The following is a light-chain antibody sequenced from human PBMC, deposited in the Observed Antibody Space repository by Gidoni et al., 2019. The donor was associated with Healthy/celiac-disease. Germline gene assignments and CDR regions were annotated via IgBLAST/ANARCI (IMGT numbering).Light chain of an antibody. CDR2: GAS. V-gene: IGKV3-20*01. CDR1: QRVCSSY. CDR3: QQYGSSHT. Sequence: EIVLTQSPGTLSLSPGERATLSCRASQRVCSSYLAWYQQKPGQAPRLLIYGASSRATGIPDRFSGSGSGTDFTLTISRLEPEDFAVYYCQQYGSSHTFXQXTKLXIK. J-gene: IGKJ2*01.